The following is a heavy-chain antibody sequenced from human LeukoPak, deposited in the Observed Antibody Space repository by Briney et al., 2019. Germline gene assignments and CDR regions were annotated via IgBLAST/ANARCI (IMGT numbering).Heavy chain of an antibody. Sequence: SETLSLTCTVSGGSIGSNYWSWIRQPPGKGLEWIGYIYYSGSTNYNPSLKSRVTVSVDTSKNQFSLKLNSVTAADTAVYYCARSLSSAWYAYDYWGQGTLVTVSS. J-gene: IGHJ4*02. CDR3: ARSLSSAWYAYDY. V-gene: IGHV4-59*01. D-gene: IGHD6-19*01. CDR1: GGSIGSNY. CDR2: IYYSGST.